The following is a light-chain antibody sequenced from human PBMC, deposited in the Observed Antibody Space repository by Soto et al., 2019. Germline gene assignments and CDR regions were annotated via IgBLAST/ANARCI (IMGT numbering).Light chain of an antibody. J-gene: IGLJ1*01. V-gene: IGLV2-14*01. Sequence: QSVLTQPASVSGSPGQSITISCTGTSSDIGSYNYVAWYQQFPGKTPKLIIYEVRNRPPGVSNRFSGSKSGNTASLTISGLQAEDEADYYCSSYTTSSTQVFGTGTKVTVL. CDR1: SSDIGSYNY. CDR3: SSYTTSSTQV. CDR2: EVR.